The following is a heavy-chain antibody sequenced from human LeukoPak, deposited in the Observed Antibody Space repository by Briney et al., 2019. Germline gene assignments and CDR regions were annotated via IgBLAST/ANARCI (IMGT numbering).Heavy chain of an antibody. CDR1: GGSFSGYY. Sequence: PSETLSLTCAVYGGSFSGYYWSWIRQPPGKGLEWVGGIKHSGSTYYNPSLKSRVSISVDTSKNQLSPKLRSVTAADTALYYCARARVVPAAIRRPDAFDIWGQGTMVTVSS. J-gene: IGHJ3*02. V-gene: IGHV4-34*01. CDR2: IKHSGST. D-gene: IGHD2-2*01. CDR3: ARARVVPAAIRRPDAFDI.